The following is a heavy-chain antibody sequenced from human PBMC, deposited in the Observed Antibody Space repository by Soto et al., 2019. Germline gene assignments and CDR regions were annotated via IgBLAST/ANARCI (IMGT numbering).Heavy chain of an antibody. CDR1: GFTFDDYT. J-gene: IGHJ6*02. Sequence: EVQLVESGGVVVQPGGSLRLSCAASGFTFDDYTMHWVRQAPGKGLEWVSRISWDGGSTYYADSVKGRFTISRDNSKNSLYLQKNSLRNEDTALYYCAKDMRRGSRVTKYYYYYGMDVWGQGTTVTVSS. CDR2: ISWDGGST. V-gene: IGHV3-43*01. D-gene: IGHD4-17*01. CDR3: AKDMRRGSRVTKYYYYYGMDV.